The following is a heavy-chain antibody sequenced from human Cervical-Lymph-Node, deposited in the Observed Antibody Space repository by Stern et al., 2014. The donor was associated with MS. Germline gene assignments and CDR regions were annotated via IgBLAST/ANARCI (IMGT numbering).Heavy chain of an antibody. D-gene: IGHD1-26*01. CDR2: IDWDDDK. V-gene: IGHV2-70*04. Sequence: ESGPALVKPTQTLTLTCTFSGLSLSTSGMRVSWIRQPPGKALEWLARIDWDDDKFYSPSLKTRLTISKDTSKNQVVLTMTNMDPVDTATYYCARIAHTSGSLYFDYWGQGILVTVSS. CDR3: ARIAHTSGSLYFDY. J-gene: IGHJ4*02. CDR1: GLSLSTSGMR.